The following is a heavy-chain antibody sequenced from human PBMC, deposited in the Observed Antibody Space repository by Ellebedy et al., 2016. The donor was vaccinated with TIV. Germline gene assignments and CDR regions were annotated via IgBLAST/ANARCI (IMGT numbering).Heavy chain of an antibody. J-gene: IGHJ4*02. CDR1: GFTFSGYH. CDR3: AASSVGNIFDQ. CDR2: IRNKVRRYTT. Sequence: GESLKISCAASGFTFSGYHMDWVRQAPGKGLEWVGRIRNKVRRYTTEYAASVNGRFTVSRDDSKSSLYLQMNSLKIEDTAVYYCAASSVGNIFDQWGQGILVTVSS. D-gene: IGHD3-22*01. V-gene: IGHV3-72*01.